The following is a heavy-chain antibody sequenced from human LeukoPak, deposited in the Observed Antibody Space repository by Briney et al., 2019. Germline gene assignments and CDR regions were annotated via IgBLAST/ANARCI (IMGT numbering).Heavy chain of an antibody. J-gene: IGHJ5*02. CDR3: AGSSWYGGLNGWLDP. Sequence: ASVKVSCKASGDTFTGYYMHWVRQAPGQGLEWMGWIIPILGVANYAQKFQGRVTMTRDTSISTAYMELSRLRSDDTAVYYCAGSSWYGGLNGWLDPWGQGTLVTVSS. V-gene: IGHV1-2*02. CDR2: IIPILGVA. D-gene: IGHD6-13*01. CDR1: GDTFTGYY.